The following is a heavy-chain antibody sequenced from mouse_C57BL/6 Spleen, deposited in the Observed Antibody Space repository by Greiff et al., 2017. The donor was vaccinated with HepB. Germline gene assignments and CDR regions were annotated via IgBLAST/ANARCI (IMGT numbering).Heavy chain of an antibody. Sequence: QVQLQQPGAELVMPGASVKLSCKASGYTFTSYWMHWVKQRPGQGLEWIGEIDPSDSYTKYNQKFKGKSTLTVDKSSSTAYMQLSSLTSEDSAVYCCARSPRQLRPAWFAYWGQGTLVTVAA. V-gene: IGHV1-69*01. CDR2: IDPSDSYT. J-gene: IGHJ3*01. CDR3: ARSPRQLRPAWFAY. D-gene: IGHD3-2*02. CDR1: GYTFTSYW.